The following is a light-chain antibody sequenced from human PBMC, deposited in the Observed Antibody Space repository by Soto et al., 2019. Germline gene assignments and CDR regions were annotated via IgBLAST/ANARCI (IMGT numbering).Light chain of an antibody. CDR3: QQYVTSLPIT. CDR1: QSLNNNY. Sequence: ELVLTQSPGTLSLSPGERATLSCRASQSLNNNYLAWYQQKPGQAPTLLIPDATARLTGIPDRFSGSGSGTDFTLTISRLEPEDFAVYYSQQYVTSLPITFGPGTRLEIK. CDR2: DAT. V-gene: IGKV3-20*01. J-gene: IGKJ5*01.